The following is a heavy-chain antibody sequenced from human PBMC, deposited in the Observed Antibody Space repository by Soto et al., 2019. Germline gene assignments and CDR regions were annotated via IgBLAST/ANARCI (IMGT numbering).Heavy chain of an antibody. Sequence: EVQLLESGGALVQPGGSLRLSCAASGFTFNSYVMTWVRQAPGAGLEWVSSISRSGRGSAYYADSVKGRFTISRDNSVNTLFLQMNNLRDEDTALYYCARGRYLDSSDYWVANLPFDHWGLGTLVTVSS. CDR2: ISRSGRGSA. CDR3: ARGRYLDSSDYWVANLPFDH. J-gene: IGHJ4*02. CDR1: GFTFNSYV. V-gene: IGHV3-23*01. D-gene: IGHD3-22*01.